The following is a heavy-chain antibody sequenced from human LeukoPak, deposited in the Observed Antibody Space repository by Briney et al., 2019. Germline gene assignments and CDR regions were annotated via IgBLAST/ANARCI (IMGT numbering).Heavy chain of an antibody. CDR1: GFTFTTYS. Sequence: GGSLRLSCEASGFTFTTYSMTWVRQAPGKGLVWVSRINGDGSNTKYADSVKGRFTISRDNAKNTLYLQMNSLRGEDTAVYYCATVSLTPFDYWGQGTLVTVSS. CDR3: ATVSLTPFDY. CDR2: INGDGSNT. V-gene: IGHV3-74*01. D-gene: IGHD3-9*01. J-gene: IGHJ4*02.